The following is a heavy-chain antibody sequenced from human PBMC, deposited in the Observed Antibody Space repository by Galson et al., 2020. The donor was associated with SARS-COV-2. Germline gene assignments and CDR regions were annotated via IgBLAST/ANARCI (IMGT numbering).Heavy chain of an antibody. CDR2: ISAYNGNT. J-gene: IGHJ6*03. V-gene: IGHV1-18*01. CDR3: ARWFGVVIIPHYYYYMDG. D-gene: IGHD3-3*01. Sequence: ASVKVSCQASGYTFTSYGISWVRQAPGQGLEWMGWISAYNGNTNYAQKLQGRVTMTTDTSTSTAYMELRSLRSDDTAVYYCARWFGVVIIPHYYYYMDGWGKGTTVTVSS. CDR1: GYTFTSYG.